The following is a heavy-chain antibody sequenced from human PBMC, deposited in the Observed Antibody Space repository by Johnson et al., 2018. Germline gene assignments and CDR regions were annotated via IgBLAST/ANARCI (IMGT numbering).Heavy chain of an antibody. Sequence: VQLVESGGGLVKXGGSLRLSCAASAFTFSDYYMSWIRQAPGQGLEWISYISSSNTKYYADSVKGRFTISRDNAENSGYLQMNSLRVEDTAVYYCARGYYYYYMDVWGKGTTVTVSS. CDR2: ISSSNTK. CDR3: ARGYYYYYMDV. CDR1: AFTFSDYY. J-gene: IGHJ6*03. V-gene: IGHV3-11*04.